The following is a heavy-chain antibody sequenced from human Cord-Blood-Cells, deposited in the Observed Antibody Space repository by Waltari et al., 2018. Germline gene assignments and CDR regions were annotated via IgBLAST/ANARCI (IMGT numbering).Heavy chain of an antibody. D-gene: IGHD6-13*01. Sequence: EVQLVESGGGLVTPGGSLRLSCAASGFTFSNAWMSWLRQAPGNGLEWVGRIKSKTDGGTTDYAAPVKGRFTISRDDSKNTLYLQMNSLKTEDTAVYYCTTDRIAAADAFDIWGQGTMVTVSS. CDR1: GFTFSNAW. CDR2: IKSKTDGGTT. J-gene: IGHJ3*02. V-gene: IGHV3-15*01. CDR3: TTDRIAAADAFDI.